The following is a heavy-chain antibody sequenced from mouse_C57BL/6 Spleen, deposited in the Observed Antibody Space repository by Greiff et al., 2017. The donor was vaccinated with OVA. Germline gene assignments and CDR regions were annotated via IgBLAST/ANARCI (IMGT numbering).Heavy chain of an antibody. J-gene: IGHJ3*01. Sequence: EVKLVESGGGLVQPKGSLKLSCAASGFSFNTYAMNWVRQAPGKGLEWVARIRSKSNNYATYYADSVKDRFTISRDDSESMLYLQMNNLKTEDTAMYYCVRHEELGFAYWGQGTLVTVSA. CDR1: GFSFNTYA. CDR2: IRSKSNNYAT. CDR3: VRHEELGFAY. D-gene: IGHD4-1*01. V-gene: IGHV10-1*01.